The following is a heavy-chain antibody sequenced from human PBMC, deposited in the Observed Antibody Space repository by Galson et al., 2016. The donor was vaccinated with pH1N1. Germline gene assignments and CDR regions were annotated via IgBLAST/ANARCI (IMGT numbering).Heavy chain of an antibody. V-gene: IGHV3-11*01. CDR3: ARDCSPTVTKPYFDY. D-gene: IGHD4-17*01. Sequence: SLRLSCAASGFNFSDSYMTWIRQAPGKGLEWISYISSAGGTIYYADSVKGRFTISRDNAKNSRYLQMNSLRAEDSALYYCARDCSPTVTKPYFDYWGQGTLVTVSS. CDR1: GFNFSDSY. J-gene: IGHJ4*02. CDR2: ISSAGGTI.